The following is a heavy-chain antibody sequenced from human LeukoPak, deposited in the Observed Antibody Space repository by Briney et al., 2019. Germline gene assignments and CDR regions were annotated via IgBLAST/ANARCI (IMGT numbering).Heavy chain of an antibody. Sequence: ASVKVSCKASGYTFTSYYMHWVRQAPGQGLERMGIINPSGGSTSYAQKFQGRVTMTRDTSTSTVYMELSSLRSEDTAVYYCAREGGIVVVTAIRGNYFDYWGQGTLVTVSS. CDR3: AREGGIVVVTAIRGNYFDY. J-gene: IGHJ4*02. D-gene: IGHD2-21*02. CDR1: GYTFTSYY. V-gene: IGHV1-46*01. CDR2: INPSGGST.